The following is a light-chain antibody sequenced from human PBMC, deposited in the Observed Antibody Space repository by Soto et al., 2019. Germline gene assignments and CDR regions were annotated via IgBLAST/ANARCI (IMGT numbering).Light chain of an antibody. CDR2: DAS. J-gene: IGKJ5*01. CDR1: QSIASH. CDR3: QQRNNWPPSIT. Sequence: EIVLTQSPVTLSLYPGERATLSCRAIQSIASHLAWYQQKPGQPPRLLIHDASSRATGIPARFSGSGSGTDFTLTISSLEPEDFAVYYCQQRNNWPPSITFGPGTRLEIK. V-gene: IGKV3-11*01.